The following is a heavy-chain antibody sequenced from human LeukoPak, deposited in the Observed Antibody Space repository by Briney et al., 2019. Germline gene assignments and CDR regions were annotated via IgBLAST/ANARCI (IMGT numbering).Heavy chain of an antibody. CDR3: ARDLGPGQYYYYYIDV. V-gene: IGHV3-7*01. CDR1: EFTFSSYW. Sequence: GGSLRLSCAASEFTFSSYWMSWVRQAPGKGLEWVANIKQDGSEKYYVDSVKGRFTISRDNAKNSLYLQMNSLRAEDTTVYYCARDLGPGQYYYYYIDVWGKGTTVTVSS. CDR2: IKQDGSEK. J-gene: IGHJ6*03.